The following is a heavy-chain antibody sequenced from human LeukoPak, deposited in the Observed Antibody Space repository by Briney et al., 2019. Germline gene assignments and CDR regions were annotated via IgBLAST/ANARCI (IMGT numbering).Heavy chain of an antibody. D-gene: IGHD2-21*02. Sequence: GGSLRLSCAASGFTFDDYAMHWVRQAPGKGLEWVSGISWNSGSIGYADSVKGRFTISRDNAKNSLYLQMSSLRAEDTALYYCAKTAGYAKSDYFDYWGQGTLVTVSS. J-gene: IGHJ4*02. V-gene: IGHV3-9*01. CDR2: ISWNSGSI. CDR3: AKTAGYAKSDYFDY. CDR1: GFTFDDYA.